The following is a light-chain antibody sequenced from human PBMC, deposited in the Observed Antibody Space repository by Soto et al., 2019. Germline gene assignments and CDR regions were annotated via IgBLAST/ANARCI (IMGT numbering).Light chain of an antibody. CDR2: LNSDGSH. J-gene: IGLJ3*02. CDR3: QTWSTDIRV. V-gene: IGLV4-69*01. Sequence: QLVLTQPPSASASLGASVKLTCTLSSGHNSYAIAWHQQQPEKGPRYLMKLNSDGSHSKGAGVPDGFSGSSSGAERYLTISSLQSEDEADYYCQTWSTDIRVFGGGTKLTVL. CDR1: SGHNSYA.